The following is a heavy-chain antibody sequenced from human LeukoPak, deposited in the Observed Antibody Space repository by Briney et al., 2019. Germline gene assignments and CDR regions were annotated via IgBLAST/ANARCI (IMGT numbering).Heavy chain of an antibody. V-gene: IGHV3-21*01. D-gene: IGHD3-3*01. CDR3: ARDGPSTVLFGVVTLDAFDI. CDR2: ITRSGSYI. Sequence: GGSLRLSCAASGFTFTSYTMNWVRQAPGRGLEWVSSITRSGSYIYYADSVKGRFTISRDNAKNALYLQMNSLRAEDTAVYYCARDGPSTVLFGVVTLDAFDIWGQGTMVTVSS. CDR1: GFTFTSYT. J-gene: IGHJ3*02.